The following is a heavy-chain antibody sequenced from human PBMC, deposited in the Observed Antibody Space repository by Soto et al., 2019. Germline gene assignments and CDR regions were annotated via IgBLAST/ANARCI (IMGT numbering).Heavy chain of an antibody. V-gene: IGHV1-18*01. CDR3: TRDRDGPTDFDY. CDR1: GYTFTTYG. Sequence: QIQLVQSGPEVKKPGASVKVSCKASGYTFTTYGFSWVRQAPGQGLEWVGWINPYNGKTNYAQKLQGRVTMTTDTSTPTAYMELRGLRSDDTAVYYCTRDRDGPTDFDYWGQGTLVTVSS. D-gene: IGHD2-21*01. CDR2: INPYNGKT. J-gene: IGHJ4*02.